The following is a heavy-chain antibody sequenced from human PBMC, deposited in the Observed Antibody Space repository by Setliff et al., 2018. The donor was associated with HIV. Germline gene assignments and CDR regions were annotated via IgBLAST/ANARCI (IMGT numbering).Heavy chain of an antibody. J-gene: IGHJ5*02. V-gene: IGHV3-15*01. Sequence: KPEGSLRLSCAASGFTFSYSWMNWVRQAPGKGLEWVGRIKSKIDGGTADYAAPVKGRFTISRDDSKNTLYLQMNSLKIEDTAMYYCTSRPPNSSSRRFDPWGQGTLVTVSS. CDR2: IKSKIDGGTA. D-gene: IGHD6-13*01. CDR3: TSRPPNSSSRRFDP. CDR1: GFTFSYSW.